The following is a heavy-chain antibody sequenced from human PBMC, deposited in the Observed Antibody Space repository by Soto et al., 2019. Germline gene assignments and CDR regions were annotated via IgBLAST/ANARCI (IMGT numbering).Heavy chain of an antibody. CDR2: IWYDGYNK. CDR3: ARDATAMDV. Sequence: QVQLVGSGGGVVQPGRSLRLSCAASGFTLNSYAMHWVRQAPDKGLEWVAVIWYDGYNKYYADSVKGRFTISRDNSKNTLYLQMNSLKAEDTAVYYCARDATAMDVWGQGTTVTVSS. J-gene: IGHJ6*02. CDR1: GFTLNSYA. V-gene: IGHV3-30*04. D-gene: IGHD1-1*01.